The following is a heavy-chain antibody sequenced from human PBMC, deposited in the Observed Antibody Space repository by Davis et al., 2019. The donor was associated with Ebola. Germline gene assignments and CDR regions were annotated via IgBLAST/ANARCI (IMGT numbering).Heavy chain of an antibody. CDR3: ARGTGWLLRPFDY. CDR2: IYHSGST. V-gene: IGHV4-4*02. J-gene: IGHJ4*02. Sequence: SETLSLTCAASGGSISSSNWWSWVRQPPGKGLEWIGEIYHSGSTNYNPSPKSRVTISVDTSKNQFSLKLSSVTAADTAVYYCARGTGWLLRPFDYWGQGTLVTVSS. CDR1: GGSISSSNW. D-gene: IGHD5-24*01.